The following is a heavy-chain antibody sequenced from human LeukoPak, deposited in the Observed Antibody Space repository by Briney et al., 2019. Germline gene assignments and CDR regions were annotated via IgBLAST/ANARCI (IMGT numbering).Heavy chain of an antibody. CDR1: GFTFSSYG. CDR2: TRYDGSNK. D-gene: IGHD4-23*01. J-gene: IGHJ4*02. CDR3: ARDYGGSSPFDY. V-gene: IGHV3-30*02. Sequence: GGSLRLSCAASGFTFSSYGMHWVRQAPGKGLEWVAFTRYDGSNKYYADSVKGRFTISRDNAKNSLYLHMNSLRAEDTAVYYCARDYGGSSPFDYWGQGTLVTVSS.